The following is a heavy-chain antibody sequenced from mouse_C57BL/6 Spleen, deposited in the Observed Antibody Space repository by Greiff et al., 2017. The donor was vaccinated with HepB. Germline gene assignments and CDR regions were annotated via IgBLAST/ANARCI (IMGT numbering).Heavy chain of an antibody. D-gene: IGHD1-1*01. J-gene: IGHJ2*01. CDR3: ARGRIYYYGSSPLFDY. CDR1: GFTFSDYG. Sequence: EVKLVESGGGLVKPGGSLKLSCAASGFTFSDYGMHWVRQAPEKGLEWVAYISSGSSTIYYADTVKGRFTISRDNAKNTLFLQMTSVRSEDTAMYYCARGRIYYYGSSPLFDYWGQGTTLTVSS. V-gene: IGHV5-17*01. CDR2: ISSGSSTI.